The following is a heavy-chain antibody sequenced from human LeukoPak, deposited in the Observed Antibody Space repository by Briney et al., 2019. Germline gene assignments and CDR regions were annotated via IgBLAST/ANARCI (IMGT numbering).Heavy chain of an antibody. J-gene: IGHJ6*03. V-gene: IGHV4-59*01. D-gene: IGHD3-22*01. Sequence: SETLSLTCTVSGGSISSYYWSWIRQPPGKGLEWIGYIYYSGSTNYHPSLKSRVTISVDTSKNQFSLKLSSVTAADTAVYYCARDLGPTYYYDSSGYYLSYYYYYYMDVWGKGTTVTASS. CDR2: IYYSGST. CDR3: ARDLGPTYYYDSSGYYLSYYYYYYMDV. CDR1: GGSISSYY.